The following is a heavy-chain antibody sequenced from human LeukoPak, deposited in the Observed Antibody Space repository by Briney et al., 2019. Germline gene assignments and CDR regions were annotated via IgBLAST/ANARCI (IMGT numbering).Heavy chain of an antibody. V-gene: IGHV4-59*01. CDR3: ARDWGVGGRPGYMDV. J-gene: IGHJ6*03. CDR1: GGSFSGYY. Sequence: PSETLSLTCAVYGGSFSGYYWSWIRQPPGKGLEWIGYIYYSGSTKYNFSLKSRVTISVDTSKNQFSLKLSSVTAADTAVYYCARDWGVGGRPGYMDVWGKGTTVTVSS. D-gene: IGHD6-6*01. CDR2: IYYSGST.